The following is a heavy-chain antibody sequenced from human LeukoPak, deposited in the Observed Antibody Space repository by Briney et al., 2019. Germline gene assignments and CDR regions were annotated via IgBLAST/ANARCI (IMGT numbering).Heavy chain of an antibody. D-gene: IGHD5-24*01. CDR3: ARHHPSSKPIDY. V-gene: IGHV4-39*01. Sequence: SETLSLTCTVSGDSLYYWGWIRQPPGKGLEWIGSVYSTGHTNYNLSLKSRVTMSIDTSKNQSSLKLTSVTAADTAMYYCARHHPSSKPIDYWGQGTLVTVSS. J-gene: IGHJ4*02. CDR2: VYSTGHT. CDR1: GDSLYY.